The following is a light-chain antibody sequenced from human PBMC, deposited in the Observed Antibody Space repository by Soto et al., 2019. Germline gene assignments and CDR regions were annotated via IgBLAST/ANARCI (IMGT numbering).Light chain of an antibody. J-gene: IGKJ1*01. V-gene: IGKV1-5*03. Sequence: DIQMTQSPSTLSASVGDRVTISCRASQNIDTWLAWYQQRPGEAPRLLIYTASNLESGVPSRFSGSGSGTDFTLTITSLQPDDVATYFCQQYSDYSRAFGQGTKLEIK. CDR2: TAS. CDR1: QNIDTW. CDR3: QQYSDYSRA.